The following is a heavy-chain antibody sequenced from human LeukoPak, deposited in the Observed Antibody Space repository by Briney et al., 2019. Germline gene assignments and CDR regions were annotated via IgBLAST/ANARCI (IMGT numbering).Heavy chain of an antibody. CDR2: VYYSGST. J-gene: IGHJ4*02. D-gene: IGHD4-17*01. CDR3: ARNSTVTSPSTGYFDY. V-gene: IGHV4-38-2*01. Sequence: SETLSLTCAVSGYSISSGDCWGWIRQPPGKGLEWIGSVYYSGSTHYNPSLKSRVTISVDRSRNQFSLRLSSVAAADTAVYYCARNSTVTSPSTGYFDYWGQGTLATVSS. CDR1: GYSISSGDC.